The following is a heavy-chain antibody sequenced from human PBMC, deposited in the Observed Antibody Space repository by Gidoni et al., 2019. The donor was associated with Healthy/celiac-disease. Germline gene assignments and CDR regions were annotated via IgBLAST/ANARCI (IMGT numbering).Heavy chain of an antibody. D-gene: IGHD3-16*01. CDR1: GYTFTSYY. CDR3: ARDSGWGAFDI. V-gene: IGHV1-46*04. Sequence: QVQLVQSGAEVKKPGASVKVSCKASGYTFTSYYMHWVRQAPGQGLEWMGIINPSGGSTSYAQKLQGRVTMTRDTSTSTVYMELSSLRSEDTAVYYCARDSGWGAFDIWGQGTMVTVSS. J-gene: IGHJ3*02. CDR2: INPSGGST.